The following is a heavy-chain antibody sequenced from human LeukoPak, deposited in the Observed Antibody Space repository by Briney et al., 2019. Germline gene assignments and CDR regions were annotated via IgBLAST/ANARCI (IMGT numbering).Heavy chain of an antibody. CDR2: INHSGST. CDR1: GGSFSGYY. D-gene: IGHD3-3*01. J-gene: IGHJ6*02. Sequence: SETLSLTCAVYGGSFSGYYWSWIRQPPGKGLEWIGEINHSGSTNYNPSLKSRVTISVDTSKNQFSLKLSSVTAADTAVYYCERGGTIFGVVISYYYYGMDVWGQGTTVTVSS. V-gene: IGHV4-34*01. CDR3: ERGGTIFGVVISYYYYGMDV.